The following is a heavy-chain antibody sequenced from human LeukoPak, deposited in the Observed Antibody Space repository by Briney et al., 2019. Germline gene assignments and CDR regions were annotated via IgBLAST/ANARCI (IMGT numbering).Heavy chain of an antibody. CDR2: IIPIFGTA. D-gene: IGHD2-2*01. Sequence: SVKVSCKASGYTFTGYYMHWVRQAPGQGLEWMGGIIPIFGTANYAQKFQGRVTITTDESTSTAYMELSSLRSEDTAVYYCARDALGYCSSTSCYLDYWGQGTLVTVSS. CDR1: GYTFTGYY. CDR3: ARDALGYCSSTSCYLDY. V-gene: IGHV1-69*05. J-gene: IGHJ4*02.